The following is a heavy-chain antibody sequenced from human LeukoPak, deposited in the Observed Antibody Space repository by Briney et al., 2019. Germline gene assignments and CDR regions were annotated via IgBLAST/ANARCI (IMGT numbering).Heavy chain of an antibody. CDR2: IYYSGST. J-gene: IGHJ4*02. Sequence: PSETLSLTCTVSGGSISSYYWSWIRQPPGKGLEWIGYIYYSGSTNYNPSLKSRVTISVDTSKNQFSLRLTSVTAADTAVYYCARQTGSGLFILPGGRGTLVTVSS. D-gene: IGHD3/OR15-3a*01. V-gene: IGHV4-59*08. CDR3: ARQTGSGLFILP. CDR1: GGSISSYY.